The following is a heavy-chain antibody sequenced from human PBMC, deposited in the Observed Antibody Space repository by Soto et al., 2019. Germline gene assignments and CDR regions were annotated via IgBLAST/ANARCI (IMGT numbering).Heavy chain of an antibody. V-gene: IGHV3-23*01. J-gene: IGHJ4*02. CDR2: ISGSGGST. CDR3: AKAHKQLRPTIDY. Sequence: EVQLLESGGGLVQPGGSLRLSCAAYGFTFSSYAMSWVRQAPGKGLEWVSAISGSGGSTYYADSVKGRFTISRDNSKNTLYLQMNSLRAEDTAVYYGAKAHKQLRPTIDYWGQGTLVTVSS. D-gene: IGHD6-6*01. CDR1: GFTFSSYA.